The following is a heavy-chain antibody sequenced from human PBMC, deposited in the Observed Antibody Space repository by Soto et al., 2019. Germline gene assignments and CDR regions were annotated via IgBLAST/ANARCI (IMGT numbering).Heavy chain of an antibody. V-gene: IGHV2-5*02. J-gene: IGHJ4*02. CDR3: AHRVETGDFDY. Sequence: QITLKESGPTLVKPTQTLMLTCTFSGFSLSTSGVGVGWIRQPPGKALEWLALIYCDDDKRYSPSLKSRLTITKDTSKNQVVLTMTNMDPVDTATYYCAHRVETGDFDYWGQGALVTVSS. CDR1: GFSLSTSGVG. CDR2: IYCDDDK.